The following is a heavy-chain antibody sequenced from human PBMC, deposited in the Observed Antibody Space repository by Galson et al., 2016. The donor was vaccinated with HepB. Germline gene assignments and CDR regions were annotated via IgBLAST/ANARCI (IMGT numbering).Heavy chain of an antibody. CDR3: ATVKPTTWYSFDS. D-gene: IGHD2-2*01. CDR1: GLTFTNAR. V-gene: IGHV3-15*01. CDR2: IKGEADGGTT. Sequence: SLRLSCAASGLTFTNARLSWVRQAAGKGLEWVGRIKGEADGGTTDYAAPVKGRFYISRDDSTHTLFLHMNSLRVEDGAVYYCATVKPTTWYSFDSWGQGTLVTVSS. J-gene: IGHJ4*02.